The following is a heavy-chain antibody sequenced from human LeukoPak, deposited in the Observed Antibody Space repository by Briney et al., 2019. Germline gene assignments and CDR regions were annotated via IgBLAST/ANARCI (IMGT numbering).Heavy chain of an antibody. J-gene: IGHJ1*01. V-gene: IGHV3-30*04. CDR3: ASPPYCGGDCYSEGLVYFQH. CDR1: GFTFSSYA. D-gene: IGHD2-21*02. Sequence: GSSLRLSCAASGFTFSSYAMHWVRQAPGKGLEWVAVISYDGSNKYYADSVKGRFTISRDNSKNTLYLQMNSLRAEDTAVYYCASPPYCGGDCYSEGLVYFQHWGQGTLVTVSS. CDR2: ISYDGSNK.